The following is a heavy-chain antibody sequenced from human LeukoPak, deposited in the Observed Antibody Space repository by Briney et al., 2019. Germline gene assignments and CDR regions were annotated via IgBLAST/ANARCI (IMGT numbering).Heavy chain of an antibody. Sequence: GGSLRLSCAASGFSFSDYYMSWIRQAPGKGLEWVSYMSNSGSTIYYADSVKGRFTISRYNTKNSLYLQMNSLRAEDTAVYYCASVLWFGGIFFDYWGQGTLVTVSS. V-gene: IGHV3-11*01. CDR1: GFSFSDYY. CDR2: MSNSGSTI. CDR3: ASVLWFGGIFFDY. D-gene: IGHD3-10*01. J-gene: IGHJ4*02.